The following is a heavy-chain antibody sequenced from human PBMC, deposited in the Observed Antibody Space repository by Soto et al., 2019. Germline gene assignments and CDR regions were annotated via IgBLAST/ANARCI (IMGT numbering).Heavy chain of an antibody. Sequence: GGSLRLSCEASGFTFRDFAMSWVRQAPGKGLEWVSYITASGESASYADSVKGRLIISRDNSKNTLYLEMNSLTAEDTAPYYCATSTPVTAFSWGQGSLVTVSS. CDR2: ITASGESA. CDR1: GFTFRDFA. CDR3: ATSTPVTAFS. V-gene: IGHV3-23*01. J-gene: IGHJ5*02. D-gene: IGHD4-17*01.